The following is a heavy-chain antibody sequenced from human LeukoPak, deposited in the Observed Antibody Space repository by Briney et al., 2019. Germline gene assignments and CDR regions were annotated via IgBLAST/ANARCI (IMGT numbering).Heavy chain of an antibody. CDR2: IIPIFGTA. CDR3: ASPWGSGYYFDAFDI. CDR1: GGTLSDHV. J-gene: IGHJ3*02. Sequence: TVKVSCKASGGTLSDHVIAWVRQAPGQGLEWMGRIIPIFGTANYAQKFQGRVTITTDEPTSTAYMELSSLRSEDTAVYYCASPWGSGYYFDAFDIWGQGTMVTVSS. V-gene: IGHV1-69*05. D-gene: IGHD3-22*01.